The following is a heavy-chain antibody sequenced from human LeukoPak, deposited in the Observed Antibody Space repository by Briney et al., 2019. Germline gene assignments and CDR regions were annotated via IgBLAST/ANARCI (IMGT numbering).Heavy chain of an antibody. CDR1: GFTFSSYA. CDR3: AKNPRGLQFRVLIRLDY. J-gene: IGHJ4*02. Sequence: GGSLRLSCAASGFTFSSYAMSWVRQAPGKGLEWVSAISGSGGSTYYADSVKGRSTISRDNSKNTLYLQMNSLRAEDTAVYYCAKNPRGLQFRVLIRLDYWGQGTLVTVSS. V-gene: IGHV3-23*01. CDR2: ISGSGGST. D-gene: IGHD3-3*01.